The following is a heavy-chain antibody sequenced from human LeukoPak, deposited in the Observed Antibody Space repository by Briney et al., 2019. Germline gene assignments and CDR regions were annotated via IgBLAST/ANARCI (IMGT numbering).Heavy chain of an antibody. CDR2: IYSDGST. CDR1: GFTVSNNF. D-gene: IGHD6-19*01. J-gene: IGHJ4*02. CDR3: ARSGSGWFDF. Sequence: GGSLRLSCAASGFTVSNNFMSWVRQTPEKGLEWVSVIYSDGSTYYADSVKGRFTISRDNSKNTLYLQMNSLRAEDTAIYYCARSGSGWFDFWGQGTLVTVSS. V-gene: IGHV3-53*01.